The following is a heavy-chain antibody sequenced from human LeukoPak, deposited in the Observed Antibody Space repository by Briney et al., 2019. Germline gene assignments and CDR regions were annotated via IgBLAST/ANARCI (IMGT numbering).Heavy chain of an antibody. D-gene: IGHD5-24*01. CDR2: IRDKAYGGAT. V-gene: IGHV3-49*04. CDR3: TRGRLQGGS. CDR1: GFTFSSYA. J-gene: IGHJ5*02. Sequence: PGGSLRLSCAASGFTFSSYAMHWVRQAPGKGLEWVGFIRDKAYGGATEYAASVKGRFTISRDDSKSIAYLQMNSLKTDDTAVYYCTRGRLQGGSWGQGTLVTVSS.